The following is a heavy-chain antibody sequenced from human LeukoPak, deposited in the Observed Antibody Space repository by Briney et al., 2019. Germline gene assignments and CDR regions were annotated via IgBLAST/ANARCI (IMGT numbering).Heavy chain of an antibody. CDR2: IYYSGST. D-gene: IGHD2-2*01. CDR3: ARVVVVPEDNWFDP. V-gene: IGHV4-59*01. CDR1: GGSISSYY. J-gene: IGHJ5*02. Sequence: SETLSLTCTVSGGSISSYYWSWIRQPPGKGLEWIGYIYYSGSTNYNPSLKSRVTISVDTSKNQFSLKLGSVTAADTAVYYCARVVVVPEDNWFDPWGQGTPVTVSS.